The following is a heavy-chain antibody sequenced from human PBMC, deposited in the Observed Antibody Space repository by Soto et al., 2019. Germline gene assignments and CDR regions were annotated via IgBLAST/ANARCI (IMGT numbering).Heavy chain of an antibody. D-gene: IGHD1-26*01. CDR1: GGSLRGHY. J-gene: IGHJ4*01. Sequence: KTSETLSLTCAVSGGSLRGHYWSWIRQSPEKGLEWIGEINHSGFTNYNPTLKSRVTISRDASKNQFSLRLSSMTAADSAVYFCARAAVKLGATLFDSWGHGTLVTVSS. CDR3: ARAAVKLGATLFDS. V-gene: IGHV4-34*01. CDR2: INHSGFT.